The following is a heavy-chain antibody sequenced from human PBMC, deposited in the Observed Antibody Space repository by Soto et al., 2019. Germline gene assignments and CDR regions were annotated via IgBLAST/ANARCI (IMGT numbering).Heavy chain of an antibody. V-gene: IGHV3-11*01. CDR1: GFTFSDYY. J-gene: IGHJ6*03. CDR3: ARDLSYYGSGSSYYYYYYMDV. CDR2: ISSSGSTI. D-gene: IGHD3-10*01. Sequence: GGSLRLSCVASGFTFSDYYMSWIRQAPGKGLEWVSYISSSGSTIYYADSVKGRFTISRDNAKNSLYLQMNSLRAEDTAVYYCARDLSYYGSGSSYYYYYYMDVWGKGTTVTVSS.